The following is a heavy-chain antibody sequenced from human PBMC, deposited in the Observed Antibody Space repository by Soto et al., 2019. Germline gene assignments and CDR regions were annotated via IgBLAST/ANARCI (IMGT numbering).Heavy chain of an antibody. CDR3: ARAQSAPGFYFDY. CDR1: GFTFSSYA. CDR2: ISYDGSNK. J-gene: IGHJ4*02. D-gene: IGHD6-25*01. V-gene: IGHV3-30-3*01. Sequence: LRLSCAASGFTFSSYAMHWVRQAPGKGLEWVAVISYDGSNKYYADSVKGRFTISRDNSKNTLYLQMNSLRAEDTAVYYCARAQSAPGFYFDYWGQGTLVTVSS.